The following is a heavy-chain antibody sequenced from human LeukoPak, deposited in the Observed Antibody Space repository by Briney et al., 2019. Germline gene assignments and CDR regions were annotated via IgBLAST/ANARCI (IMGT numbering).Heavy chain of an antibody. J-gene: IGHJ6*02. CDR2: INYRGET. Sequence: SETLSLTCTVSGASTSSSFWSWIRQSPGKGLEWIGYINYRGETSQNPSLESRVSMSIDTSKNQISLQLTSVTAADTAVYYCARMIVATIRIGVYFYHGMDVWGQGTTVTVSS. CDR1: GASTSSSF. CDR3: ARMIVATIRIGVYFYHGMDV. D-gene: IGHD5-12*01. V-gene: IGHV4-59*08.